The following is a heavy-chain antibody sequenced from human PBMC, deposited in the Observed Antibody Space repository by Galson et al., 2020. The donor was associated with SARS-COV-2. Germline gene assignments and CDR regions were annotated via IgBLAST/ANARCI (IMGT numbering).Heavy chain of an antibody. CDR1: GFNFSSYS. V-gene: IGHV3-21*01. CDR2: ISSSSSYI. Sequence: NSGGSLRLSCAASGFNFSSYSMNWVRQAPGKGLEWVSSISSSSSYIYYADSVKGRFTISRDNAKNSLYLQMNSLRAEDTAVYYCARGLGDYVDYWGQGTLVTVSS. CDR3: ARGLGDYVDY. J-gene: IGHJ4*02. D-gene: IGHD3-16*01.